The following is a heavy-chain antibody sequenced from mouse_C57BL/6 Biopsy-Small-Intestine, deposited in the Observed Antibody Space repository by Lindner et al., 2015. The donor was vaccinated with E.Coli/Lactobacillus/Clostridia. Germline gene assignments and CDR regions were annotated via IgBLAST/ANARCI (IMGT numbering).Heavy chain of an antibody. CDR1: GFSFNTYA. CDR2: IRTKSSNYAT. CDR3: VRFYDDYYGGHFDV. D-gene: IGHD2-3*01. J-gene: IGHJ1*03. V-gene: IGHV10-3*01. Sequence: VQLQESGGGLVQPKGSLKLSCAASGFSFNTYAMHWVRQAPGKGLEWVARIRTKSSNYATFYADSVKDRITISRDDSQSMLYLQMNNLKTEDTAMYYCVRFYDDYYGGHFDVWGTGTTVTVSS.